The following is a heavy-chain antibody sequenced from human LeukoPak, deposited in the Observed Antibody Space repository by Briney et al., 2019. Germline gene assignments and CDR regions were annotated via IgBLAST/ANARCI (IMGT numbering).Heavy chain of an antibody. CDR1: GGSISSGGYS. Sequence: SETLSLTCAVSGGSISSGGYSWSWIRQPPGKGLEWIGYIYHSGSTYYNPSLKSRVTISVDRSKNQFSLKLSSVTAADTAVYYCARDRGVRVFGIWGQGTMVTVSS. CDR2: IYHSGST. CDR3: ARDRGVRVFGI. D-gene: IGHD3-10*01. J-gene: IGHJ3*02. V-gene: IGHV4-30-2*01.